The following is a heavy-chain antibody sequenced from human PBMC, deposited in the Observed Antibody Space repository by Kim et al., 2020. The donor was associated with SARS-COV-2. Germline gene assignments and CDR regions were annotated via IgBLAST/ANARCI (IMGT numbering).Heavy chain of an antibody. V-gene: IGHV3-53*01. D-gene: IGHD3-3*01. CDR3: ARCGLTSGFDY. J-gene: IGHJ4*02. Sequence: THYAGSVMGRFTISRDSSRNTLFLQMNSLRADDTAIYYCARCGLTSGFDYWGQGTLVTVSS. CDR2: T.